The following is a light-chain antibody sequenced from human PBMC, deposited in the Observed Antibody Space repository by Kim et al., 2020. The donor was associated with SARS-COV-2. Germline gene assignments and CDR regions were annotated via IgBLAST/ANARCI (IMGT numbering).Light chain of an antibody. V-gene: IGKV3-20*01. J-gene: IGKJ3*01. CDR3: QRYGSSGFT. CDR1: KSVRAGY. CDR2: GES. Sequence: SPGERAPRSGRASKSVRAGYLAWYQKKPGQAPRLLIYGESGRATGIQDRFSGSGSGTDFTLTISRLEPEDFAVYYCQRYGSSGFTFGPGTKVDIK.